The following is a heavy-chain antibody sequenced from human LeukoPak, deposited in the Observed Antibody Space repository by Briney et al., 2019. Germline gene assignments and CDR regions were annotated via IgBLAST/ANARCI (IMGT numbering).Heavy chain of an antibody. V-gene: IGHV4-30-2*01. J-gene: IGHJ4*02. Sequence: SETLSLTCAVSGGSISSGGYSWSWIRQPPGKGLEWIGYIYHSGSTYYNPSLKSRVTISVDRSENQFSLKLSSVTAADTAVYYCARYCSSTSCYFFDYWGQGTLVTVSS. D-gene: IGHD2-2*01. CDR3: ARYCSSTSCYFFDY. CDR2: IYHSGST. CDR1: GGSISSGGYS.